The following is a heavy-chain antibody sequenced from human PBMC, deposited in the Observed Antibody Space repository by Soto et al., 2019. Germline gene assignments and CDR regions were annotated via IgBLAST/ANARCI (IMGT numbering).Heavy chain of an antibody. CDR3: GRGRSGQIVVFY. CDR1: GYTFTGHY. V-gene: IGHV1-2*02. Sequence: QVQLVQSGAEVKKPGASVKVSCKASGYTFTGHYIHWVRQAPEQGPEWMGEIGPESGATRYAEKFQGRVNMTLDTSITTVYMELKNLSPDDTAVYYCGRGRSGQIVVFYWGQGTPVTVSS. CDR2: IGPESGAT. J-gene: IGHJ4*02. D-gene: IGHD1-26*01.